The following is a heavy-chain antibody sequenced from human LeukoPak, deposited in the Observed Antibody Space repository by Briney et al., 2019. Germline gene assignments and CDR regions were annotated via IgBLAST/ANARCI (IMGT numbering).Heavy chain of an antibody. CDR3: ARAWPSSGSPVDLLYYGMDV. J-gene: IGHJ6*02. CDR2: IYYSGST. Sequence: SETLSLTCTVSGGSISSSSYYWGWIRQPPGKGLEWIGSIYYSGSTYYNPSLKSRVTISVDTSKNQFSLKLSSVTAADTAVYYCARAWPSSGSPVDLLYYGMDVWGQGTTVTVSS. D-gene: IGHD3-10*01. V-gene: IGHV4-39*07. CDR1: GGSISSSSYY.